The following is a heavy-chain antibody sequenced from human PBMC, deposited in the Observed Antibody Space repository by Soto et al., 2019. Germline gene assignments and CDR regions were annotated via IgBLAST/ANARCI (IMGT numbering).Heavy chain of an antibody. V-gene: IGHV3-49*03. Sequence: GGSLRLSCTASGFTFGDYAMSWFRQAPGKGLEWVGFIRSKAYGGTTEYAASVKGRFTISRDDSKSIAHLQMNSLKTEDTAVYYCTRGERSHGTYGMDVWGQGTTVTVSS. CDR3: TRGERSHGTYGMDV. CDR1: GFTFGDYA. J-gene: IGHJ6*02. CDR2: IRSKAYGGTT. D-gene: IGHD6-13*01.